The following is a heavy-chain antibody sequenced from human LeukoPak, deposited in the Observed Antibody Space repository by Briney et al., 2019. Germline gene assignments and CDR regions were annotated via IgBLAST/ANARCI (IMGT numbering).Heavy chain of an antibody. CDR1: GFTFSSYW. V-gene: IGHV3-74*01. J-gene: IGHJ4*02. D-gene: IGHD3-16*01. Sequence: GGSLRLSCAASGFTFSSYWMHWVRQAPGKGLVWVSRTNSDGSSTSYADSVKGRFTISRDNAKNTLYLQMNSLRAEDTAVYYCAIFWGFDYWGQGTLVTVSS. CDR3: AIFWGFDY. CDR2: TNSDGSST.